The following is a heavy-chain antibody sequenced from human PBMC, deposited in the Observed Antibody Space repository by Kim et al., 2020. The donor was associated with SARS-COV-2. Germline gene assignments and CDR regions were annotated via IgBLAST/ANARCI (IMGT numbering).Heavy chain of an antibody. Sequence: SGPTLVNPTQTLTLTCTFSGFSLSTSGMCVSWIRQPPGKALEWLALIDWDDDKYYSTSLKTRLTISKDTSKNQVVLTMTNMDPVDTATYYCARTPIIVVVTALSRGGYYYYGMDVWGQGTTVTVSS. D-gene: IGHD2-21*02. J-gene: IGHJ6*02. V-gene: IGHV2-70*01. CDR1: GFSLSTSGMC. CDR3: ARTPIIVVVTALSRGGYYYYGMDV. CDR2: IDWDDDK.